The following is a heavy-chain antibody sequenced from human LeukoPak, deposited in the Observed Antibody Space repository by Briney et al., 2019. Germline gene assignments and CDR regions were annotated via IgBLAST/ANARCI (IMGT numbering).Heavy chain of an antibody. V-gene: IGHV3-73*01. CDR1: GFTFSGSA. Sequence: GGSLKLSCAASGFTFSGSAMHWVRQASGKGLEWVGRIRSKASSYATAYAASVKGRFTISRDDSKNTAYLQMNSLRAEDTAVYYCAKVVGVDYYGSGNRVDFDYWGQGTLVTVSP. CDR2: IRSKASSYAT. D-gene: IGHD3-10*01. J-gene: IGHJ4*02. CDR3: AKVVGVDYYGSGNRVDFDY.